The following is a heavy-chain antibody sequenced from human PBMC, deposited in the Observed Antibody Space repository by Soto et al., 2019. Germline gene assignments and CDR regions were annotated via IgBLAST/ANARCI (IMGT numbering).Heavy chain of an antibody. CDR3: AKDGTERGPNPFDP. Sequence: APVKVSCKASGYTFTSYGIDWVRQAPGQGLEWLGWISAYDGNTKYAQILQGRVSLTTDTSTNTAYMELRSLRSDDTAMYLCAKDGTERGPNPFDPWRQGTLVTVSS. V-gene: IGHV1-18*01. CDR2: ISAYDGNT. D-gene: IGHD3-10*01. CDR1: GYTFTSYG. J-gene: IGHJ5*02.